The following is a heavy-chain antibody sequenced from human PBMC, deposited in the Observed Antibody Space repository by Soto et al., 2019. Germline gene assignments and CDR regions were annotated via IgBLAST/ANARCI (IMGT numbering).Heavy chain of an antibody. CDR3: TSMYYYDSSGHSDAFDI. D-gene: IGHD3-22*01. Sequence: PGGSLRLSCAASGFTFSNAWMSWVRQAPGKGLEWVGRIKSKTDGGTTDYAAPVKGRFTISRDDSKNTLYLQMNSLKTEDTAVYYCTSMYYYDSSGHSDAFDICGQGTMVTVSS. CDR2: IKSKTDGGTT. V-gene: IGHV3-15*01. CDR1: GFTFSNAW. J-gene: IGHJ3*02.